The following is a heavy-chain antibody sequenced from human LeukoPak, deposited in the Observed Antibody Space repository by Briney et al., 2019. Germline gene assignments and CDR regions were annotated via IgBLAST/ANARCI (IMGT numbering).Heavy chain of an antibody. D-gene: IGHD1-26*01. CDR1: GYTFTSYD. CDR2: MNPNSGNT. V-gene: IGHV1-8*01. CDR3: ARVAIRWESESYAY. J-gene: IGHJ4*02. Sequence: GASVKVSCKASGYTFTSYDINWVRQATGQGLEWMGWMNPNSGNTGYAQKFQGRVTMTRNTSISTAYMELSSLRSEDTAVYYCARVAIRWESESYAYWGQGTLVTVSS.